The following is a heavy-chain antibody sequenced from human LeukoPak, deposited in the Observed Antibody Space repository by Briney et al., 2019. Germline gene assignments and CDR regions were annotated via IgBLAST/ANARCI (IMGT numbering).Heavy chain of an antibody. V-gene: IGHV3-30*04. J-gene: IGHJ4*02. CDR3: AAQPCSVGRCYLDY. Sequence: PGGSLRLSCAASGVTFSNLAMHWVRQAPGKGLEWVAVISHHGSDQFYADSVKGRFTISRDNSKNTLFLQMNSLGAEDTAVYYCAAQPCSVGRCYLDYWGQGTLVTVSS. D-gene: IGHD2-15*01. CDR2: ISHHGSDQ. CDR1: GVTFSNLA.